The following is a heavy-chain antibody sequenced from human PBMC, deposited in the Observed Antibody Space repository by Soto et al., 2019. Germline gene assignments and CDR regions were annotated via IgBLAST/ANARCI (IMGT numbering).Heavy chain of an antibody. J-gene: IGHJ4*02. CDR3: ARHGSSSWAIIYFDY. Sequence: SETLSLTCTVSGGSISSSSYYWGWIRQPPGKGLEWIGSIYYSGSTYYNPSLKSRVTISVDTSKNQFSLKLSSVTAADTAVYYCARHGSSSWAIIYFDYWGQGTLVTVSS. CDR1: GGSISSSSYY. CDR2: IYYSGST. V-gene: IGHV4-39*01. D-gene: IGHD6-13*01.